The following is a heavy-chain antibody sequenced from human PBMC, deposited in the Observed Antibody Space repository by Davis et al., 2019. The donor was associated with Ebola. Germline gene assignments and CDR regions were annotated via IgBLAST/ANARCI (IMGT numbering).Heavy chain of an antibody. CDR3: ARQWAPLWIGDFYGMDV. Sequence: SETLSLTCNVSGGSTRKSGYYWGWIRQPPGKGLEWIGSFYLSGSTYYNPSLKSRVTISADTSKNQFSLRLTSVTAADTAVYYCARQWAPLWIGDFYGMDVWGQGTTVTVSS. CDR1: GGSTRKSGYY. V-gene: IGHV4-39*01. J-gene: IGHJ6*02. CDR2: FYLSGST. D-gene: IGHD3-10*01.